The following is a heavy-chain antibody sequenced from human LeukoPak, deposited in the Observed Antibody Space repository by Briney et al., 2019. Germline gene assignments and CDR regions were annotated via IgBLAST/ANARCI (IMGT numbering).Heavy chain of an antibody. Sequence: GGSLRLSCAASGFTFSSYAMSWVRQAPGKGLEWVSAISGHGDGTYYADSVKGRFTTSRDNSKNTLYLQMNSLRAEDTAVYYCAKRMGIAARPVDNWGQGTLVTVSS. CDR3: AKRMGIAARPVDN. CDR2: ISGHGDGT. J-gene: IGHJ4*02. V-gene: IGHV3-23*01. CDR1: GFTFSSYA. D-gene: IGHD6-6*01.